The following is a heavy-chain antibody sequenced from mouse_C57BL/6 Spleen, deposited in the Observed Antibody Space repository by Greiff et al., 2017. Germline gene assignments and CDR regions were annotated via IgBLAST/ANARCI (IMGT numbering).Heavy chain of an antibody. CDR1: GYTFTSYT. D-gene: IGHD2-14*01. Sequence: VQLQQSGAELARPGASVKMSCKASGYTFTSYTMHWVKQRPGQGLEWIGYINPSSGYTKYNQKFKDKATLTADKSSSTAYMQLSSLTSEDSAVYYCARDEYDEAWFAYWGQGTLVTVSA. V-gene: IGHV1-4*01. CDR2: INPSSGYT. J-gene: IGHJ3*01. CDR3: ARDEYDEAWFAY.